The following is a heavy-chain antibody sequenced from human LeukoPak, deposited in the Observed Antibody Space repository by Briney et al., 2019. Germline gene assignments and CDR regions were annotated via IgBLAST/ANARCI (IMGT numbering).Heavy chain of an antibody. CDR3: ATDLGAGGYFDY. CDR2: IRYDGSIK. Sequence: GGSLRLSCAASGFTFNNFAMHWVRQAPGKGLEWVAFIRYDGSIKYYADSVKGRFTISRDNSQNTLYLQMNSLRVEDTAVYYCATDLGAGGYFDYWGQGTLVTVSS. V-gene: IGHV3-30*02. CDR1: GFTFNNFA. D-gene: IGHD3-10*01. J-gene: IGHJ4*02.